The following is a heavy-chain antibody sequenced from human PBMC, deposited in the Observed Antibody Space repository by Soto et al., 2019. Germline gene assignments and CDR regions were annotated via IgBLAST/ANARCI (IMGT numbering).Heavy chain of an antibody. D-gene: IGHD6-6*01. CDR3: TTGGAPRPGGDY. CDR1: GFTFSNAW. J-gene: IGHJ4*02. V-gene: IGHV3-15*01. CDR2: IKSKTDGGPT. Sequence: GGSLRLSCAASGFTFSNAWMSWVRQAPGKGLEWVGRIKSKTDGGPTDYAAPVKGRFTISRDDSKNTLYLQMNSLKTEDTAVYYCTTGGAPRPGGDYWGQGTLVTVSS.